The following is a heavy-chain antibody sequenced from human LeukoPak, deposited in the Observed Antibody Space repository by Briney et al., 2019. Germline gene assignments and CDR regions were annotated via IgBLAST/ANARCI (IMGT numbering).Heavy chain of an antibody. CDR2: IIPIFGTA. CDR1: GGTLSSYA. D-gene: IGHD1-26*01. V-gene: IGHV1-69*05. CDR3: AREMGSSRKVYYFDY. J-gene: IGHJ4*02. Sequence: GASVRVSCKASGGTLSSYALSWVRQPPRQGLEWMGRIIPIFGTADDAQKFQGRVTITTAESTSTAYMELSSLRSEDTAVYYCAREMGSSRKVYYFDYWGQGTLVTVSS.